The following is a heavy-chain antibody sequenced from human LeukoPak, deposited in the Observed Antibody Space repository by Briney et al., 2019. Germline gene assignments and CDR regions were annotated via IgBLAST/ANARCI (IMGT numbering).Heavy chain of an antibody. Sequence: SETLSLTCSVSGGSISSYYWSWIRQPAGKGLEWIGRIYASGSTNYNPSLKGRVTMSVDTSKNQFSLKLSSMTAADTAVYYCARDSTVFGVVNLGGLNWFDHWGQGTLVTVSS. J-gene: IGHJ5*02. CDR2: IYASGST. CDR1: GGSISSYY. CDR3: ARDSTVFGVVNLGGLNWFDH. D-gene: IGHD3-3*01. V-gene: IGHV4-4*07.